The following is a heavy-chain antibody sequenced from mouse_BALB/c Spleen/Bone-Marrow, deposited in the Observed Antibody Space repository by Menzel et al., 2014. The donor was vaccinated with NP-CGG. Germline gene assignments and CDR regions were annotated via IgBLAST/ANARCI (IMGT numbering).Heavy chain of an antibody. CDR2: ISSGSSTI. CDR3: ARDRYDEYFDV. V-gene: IGHV5-17*02. J-gene: IGHJ1*01. D-gene: IGHD2-14*01. Sequence: EVQVVESGGGLVQPGGSRKLSCAASGFTFSSFGMHWVRQAPEKGLEWVAYISSGSSTIYYADTVKGRFTISRDNPKNPLFLQMTSLRSEATAMYYCARDRYDEYFDVWGAGTTVTVSS. CDR1: GFTFSSFG.